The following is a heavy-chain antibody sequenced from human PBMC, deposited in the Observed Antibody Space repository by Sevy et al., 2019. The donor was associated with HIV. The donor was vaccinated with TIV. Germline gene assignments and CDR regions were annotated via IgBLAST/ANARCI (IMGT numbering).Heavy chain of an antibody. V-gene: IGHV3-53*01. CDR3: ARAGTGSCRAYFDY. CDR2: LYSGGST. D-gene: IGHD1-26*01. CDR1: EFTVSSSY. J-gene: IGHJ4*02. Sequence: GGSLRLSCAASEFTVSSSYMSWVRQAPGKGLEWVSILYSGGSTYYAASVKGRFAVSRDNSKNTLYLQMNSLRAEDTAVYYCARAGTGSCRAYFDYWGQGTLVTVSS.